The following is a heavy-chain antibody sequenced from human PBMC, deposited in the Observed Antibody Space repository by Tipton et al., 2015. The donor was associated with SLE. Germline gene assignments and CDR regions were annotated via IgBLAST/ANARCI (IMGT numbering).Heavy chain of an antibody. Sequence: TLSLTCTVSGGSISSSSSYWGWIRQPPGKGLEWIGSIYYSGSTYYNPSLKSRVTISVDTSKNQFSLKLSSVTAADTAVYYCARHPSSFDYFYYYYMDVWGKETTVTVSS. V-gene: IGHV4-39*01. CDR3: ARHPSSFDYFYYYYMDV. CDR1: GGSISSSSSY. CDR2: IYYSGST. J-gene: IGHJ6*03.